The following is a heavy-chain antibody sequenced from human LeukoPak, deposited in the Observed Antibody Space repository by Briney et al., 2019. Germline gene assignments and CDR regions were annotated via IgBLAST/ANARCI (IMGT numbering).Heavy chain of an antibody. J-gene: IGHJ4*02. CDR1: GGSISSFY. Sequence: SETLSLTCTVSGGSISSFYWSWIRQPPGKGLEWIGYIYSSGSTNYSPSLKSRVTISVDTSKNQFSLKLSSVTAADTAVYYCARGGRGAAAGFDYWGQGTLVTVSS. CDR2: IYSSGST. V-gene: IGHV4-59*01. CDR3: ARGGRGAAAGFDY. D-gene: IGHD6-13*01.